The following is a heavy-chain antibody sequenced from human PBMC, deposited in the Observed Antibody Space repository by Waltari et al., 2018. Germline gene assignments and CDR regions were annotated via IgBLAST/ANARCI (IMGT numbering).Heavy chain of an antibody. V-gene: IGHV3-9*01. D-gene: IGHD3-3*01. CDR2: IKWNRGNI. J-gene: IGHJ4*02. CDR3: TSDAFGNSIGGVFDY. Sequence: EVQLVESGGGLVQPGRSLRLSCVGSGFSFADRAMHWVRQVPGEGLGWVAGIKWNRGNIGYADSVKGRFTISRDNAKNSLYLQINSVRTEDTALYYCTSDAFGNSIGGVFDYWGQGTLVNVSS. CDR1: GFSFADRA.